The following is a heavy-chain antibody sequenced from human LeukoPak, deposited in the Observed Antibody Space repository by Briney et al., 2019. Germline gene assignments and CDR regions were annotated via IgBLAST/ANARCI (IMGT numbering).Heavy chain of an antibody. CDR1: GFSFGSYG. CDR3: AKSTDSGGYSPGGY. J-gene: IGHJ4*02. CDR2: IWYDGSNK. D-gene: IGHD4-11*01. Sequence: GGSLRLSCAASGFSFGSYGMFWVRQAPGKGLEWVGVIWYDGSNKYYADSVKGRFTISRDNSQNTLYLQMNSLRAEDTAVYYCAKSTDSGGYSPGGYWGQGTLVTVSS. V-gene: IGHV3-33*06.